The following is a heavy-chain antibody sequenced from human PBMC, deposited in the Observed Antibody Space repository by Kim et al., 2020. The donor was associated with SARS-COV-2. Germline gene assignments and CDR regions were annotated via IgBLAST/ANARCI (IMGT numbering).Heavy chain of an antibody. CDR1: GFTFSSYS. CDR2: ISSSSTI. D-gene: IGHD3-10*01. J-gene: IGHJ4*02. CDR3: ARDWTMGYDFDY. Sequence: GGSLRLSCAASGFTFSSYSMNWVRQAPGKGLEWVSYISSSSTIYYADSVKGRFTISRDNAKNSLYLQMNSLRAEDTAVYYCARDWTMGYDFDYWGQGTLV. V-gene: IGHV3-48*04.